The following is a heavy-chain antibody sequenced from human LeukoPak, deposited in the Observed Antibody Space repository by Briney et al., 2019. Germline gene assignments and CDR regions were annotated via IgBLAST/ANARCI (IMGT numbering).Heavy chain of an antibody. CDR3: ATQRDVGGDLDY. Sequence: ASVKVSCKASGYTFTSYGISWVRQAPGQGLEWMGWINPNSGGTNYAQKFQGRVTMTRDTSISTAYMELSRLRSDDTAVYYCATQRDVGGDLDYWGQGTLVTVSP. CDR1: GYTFTSYG. CDR2: INPNSGGT. J-gene: IGHJ4*02. V-gene: IGHV1-2*02. D-gene: IGHD5-24*01.